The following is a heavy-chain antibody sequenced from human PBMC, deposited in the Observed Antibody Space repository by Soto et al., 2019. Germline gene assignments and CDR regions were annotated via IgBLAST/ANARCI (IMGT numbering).Heavy chain of an antibody. CDR3: ATTKVVTYYYTAMDV. V-gene: IGHV5-10-1*01. D-gene: IGHD2-15*01. CDR2: IDPSDPQT. J-gene: IGHJ6*02. Sequence: PVDSLNISSKGSGYSFTSYWIKWLRQTPGKGPVLMGRIDPSDPQTNYSPSFQAHVTISADKSISTGYPQWCRLQGSDTAVYYCATTKVVTYYYTAMDVWGQGTTVTVSS. CDR1: GYSFTSYW.